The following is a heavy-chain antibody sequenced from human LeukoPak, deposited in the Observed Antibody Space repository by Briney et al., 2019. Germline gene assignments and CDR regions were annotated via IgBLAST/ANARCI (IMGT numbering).Heavy chain of an antibody. Sequence: SETLSRTCTVSGGSISSYYWSWIRQPPGKGLEWIGYIYYSGSTNYNPSLKSRVTISVDTSKNQFSLKLSSVTAADTAVYYCARHDYYGGDYWGQGTLVTVSS. J-gene: IGHJ4*02. V-gene: IGHV4-59*08. CDR1: GGSISSYY. CDR3: ARHDYYGGDY. D-gene: IGHD3-22*01. CDR2: IYYSGST.